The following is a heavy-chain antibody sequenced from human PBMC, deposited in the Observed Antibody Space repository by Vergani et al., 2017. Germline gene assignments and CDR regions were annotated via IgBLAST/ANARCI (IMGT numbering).Heavy chain of an antibody. CDR1: GFTFSSYA. J-gene: IGHJ4*02. CDR2: ISYDGSNK. D-gene: IGHD3-3*01. CDR3: ARGNYDFWSGYYKNAYYFDY. V-gene: IGHV3-30*01. Sequence: QVQLVESGGGVVQPGRSLRLSCAASGFTFSSYAMHWVRQAPGKGLEWVAVISYDGSNKYYADSVKGRFTISRDNSKTTLYLQMNSLRAEDTAVYYCARGNYDFWSGYYKNAYYFDYWGQGTLVTVSS.